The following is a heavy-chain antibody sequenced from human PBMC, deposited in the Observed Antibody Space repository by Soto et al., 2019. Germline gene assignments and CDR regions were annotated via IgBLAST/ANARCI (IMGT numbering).Heavy chain of an antibody. CDR3: ATSNWFDP. Sequence: QLQLQESGPGLVKPSETLSLTCTVSGGSISSRGYYWGWIRQPPGKGLEWIGTIYYSGSTYYNPSLTSRVTLSVATSTNQSSLKLSSVTAADTAVYYCATSNWFDPWGQGTLVTVSS. V-gene: IGHV4-39*01. CDR1: GGSISSRGYY. J-gene: IGHJ5*02. CDR2: IYYSGST.